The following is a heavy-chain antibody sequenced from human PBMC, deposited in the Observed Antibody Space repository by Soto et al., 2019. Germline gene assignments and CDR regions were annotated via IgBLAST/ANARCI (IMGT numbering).Heavy chain of an antibody. V-gene: IGHV3-11*01. D-gene: IGHD3-22*01. CDR3: ARVGCSGNFCYDGLDV. CDR1: GFTFSDYY. CDR2: ISKSSSTI. J-gene: IGHJ6*02. Sequence: GGSLRLSCAASGFTFSDYYMTWIRQAPVNGPECISYISKSSSTIKYAESVKGRFTISRDNAKNSLSLQMNSLRAEDTAVYYCARVGCSGNFCYDGLDVWGQGTAVTVSS.